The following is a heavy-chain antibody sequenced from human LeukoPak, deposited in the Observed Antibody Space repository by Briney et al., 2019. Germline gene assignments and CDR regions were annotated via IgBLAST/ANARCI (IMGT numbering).Heavy chain of an antibody. Sequence: GESLRLSCATSGFTFSSYGMNWVRQAPGKGLEWVAFIRYDGRDTYCAASVKGRFTISRDNSQNTLDLQMNSLRLEDTAMYYCAKDRYSTSSTFTVNPFDYWGQGILVTVSS. CDR2: IRYDGRDT. CDR1: GFTFSSYG. CDR3: AKDRYSTSSTFTVNPFDY. J-gene: IGHJ4*02. D-gene: IGHD2-2*01. V-gene: IGHV3-30*02.